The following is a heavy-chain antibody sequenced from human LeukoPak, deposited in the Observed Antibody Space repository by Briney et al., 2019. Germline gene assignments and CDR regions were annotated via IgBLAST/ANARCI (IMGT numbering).Heavy chain of an antibody. CDR3: ARDSGGDYVNAFDI. D-gene: IGHD4-17*01. V-gene: IGHV1-18*04. J-gene: IGHJ3*02. CDR2: ISAYNGNT. CDR1: GYTFTSYG. Sequence: ASVKVSCKASGYTFTSYGISWVRQAPGQGLERMGWISAYNGNTNYAQKLQGRVTMTTDTSTSTAYMELRSLRSDDTAVYYCARDSGGDYVNAFDIWGQGTMVTVSS.